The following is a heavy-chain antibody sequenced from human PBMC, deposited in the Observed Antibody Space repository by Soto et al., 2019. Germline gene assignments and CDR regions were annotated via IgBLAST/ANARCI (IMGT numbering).Heavy chain of an antibody. CDR2: INPNSGGT. CDR1: GYTFTGYY. J-gene: IGHJ4*02. V-gene: IGHV1-2*02. Sequence: RASVKVSCKASGYTFTGYYMHWVRQAPGQGLEWMGWINPNSGGTNYAQKFQGRVTMTRDTSISTAYMELSRLRSDDTAVYYCARGRGSSWYEDYFDYWGQGTLVTVSS. CDR3: ARGRGSSWYEDYFDY. D-gene: IGHD6-13*01.